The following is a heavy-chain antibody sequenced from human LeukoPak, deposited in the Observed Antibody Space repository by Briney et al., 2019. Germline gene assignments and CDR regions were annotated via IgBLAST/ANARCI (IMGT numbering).Heavy chain of an antibody. CDR3: ARDPYDYVWGNDDY. CDR2: ISSSSSYI. V-gene: IGHV3-21*01. J-gene: IGHJ4*02. Sequence: GGSLRLSCAASGFTFSSYSMNWVRQAPGKGLEWVSSISSSSSYIYYADSGRGRFTISRDNAKNSLYLQMNSLRAEDTAVYYCARDPYDYVWGNDDYWGQGTLVTVSS. D-gene: IGHD3-16*01. CDR1: GFTFSSYS.